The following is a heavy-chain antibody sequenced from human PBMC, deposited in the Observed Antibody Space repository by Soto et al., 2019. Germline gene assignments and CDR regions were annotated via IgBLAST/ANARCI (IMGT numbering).Heavy chain of an antibody. CDR1: GFTFSSYG. Sequence: QVQLVESGGGVVQPGRSLRLSCAASGFTFSSYGMHWVRQAPGKGLEWVAVISYDGSNKYYADSVKGRFTISRDNSKNTLYLQMNSLRAEDTAVDYCAREGVTAIRRPPDYWGQGTLVTVSS. V-gene: IGHV3-30*03. D-gene: IGHD2-21*02. CDR3: AREGVTAIRRPPDY. CDR2: ISYDGSNK. J-gene: IGHJ4*02.